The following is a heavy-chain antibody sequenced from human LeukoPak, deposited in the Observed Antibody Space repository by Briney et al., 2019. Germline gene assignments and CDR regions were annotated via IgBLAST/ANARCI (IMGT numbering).Heavy chain of an antibody. D-gene: IGHD3-22*01. CDR1: GFTFSSYS. J-gene: IGHJ4*02. CDR2: ISSSSSTI. CDR3: AREGDYYDSSGYYGPYFDY. Sequence: GGSLRLSCAASGFTFSSYSMNWVRQAPEKGLEWVSYISSSSSTIYYADSVKGRFTISRDNAKNSLYLQMNSLRDEDTAVYYCAREGDYYDSSGYYGPYFDYWGQGTLVTVSS. V-gene: IGHV3-48*02.